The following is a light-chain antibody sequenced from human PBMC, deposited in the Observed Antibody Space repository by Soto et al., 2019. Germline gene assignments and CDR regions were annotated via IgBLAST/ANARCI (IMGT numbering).Light chain of an antibody. J-gene: IGLJ3*02. Sequence: QPVLTQSSYASASLGSSVELTCTLSSGHSSYIIAWHQQQPGKAPRYLMKLESSGSYNKGSGVPDRFSGSSSGADRYLTISNLQFEDEADYYCETWDSNTWVFGGGTKLTVL. CDR1: SGHSSYI. CDR2: LESSGSY. V-gene: IGLV4-60*02. CDR3: ETWDSNTWV.